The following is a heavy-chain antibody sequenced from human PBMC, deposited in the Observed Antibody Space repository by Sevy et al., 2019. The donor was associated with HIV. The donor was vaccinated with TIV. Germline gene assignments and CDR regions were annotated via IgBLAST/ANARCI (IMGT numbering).Heavy chain of an antibody. D-gene: IGHD7-27*01. Sequence: ASVKVSCKASGYTFTDYGITWVRQAPGQGLEWMGWIGTYNGHRNYAQKFQARVTMTTDTSTSTAYMEMTSLRSDDTAVYYCARGISVVPLTGVWFDPCGQGTLFTVSS. V-gene: IGHV1-18*01. CDR1: GYTFTDYG. CDR3: ARGISVVPLTGVWFDP. CDR2: IGTYNGHR. J-gene: IGHJ5*02.